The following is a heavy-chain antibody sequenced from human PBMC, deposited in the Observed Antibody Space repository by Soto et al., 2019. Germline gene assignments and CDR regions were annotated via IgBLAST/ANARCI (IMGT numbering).Heavy chain of an antibody. CDR3: AHLMITYGGVIADDAFDV. CDR2: IYWDNDK. D-gene: IGHD3-16*02. CDR1: GFSLTTRQVG. Sequence: KESGPTLVDPTQTLTLTCTFSGFSLTTRQVGVGWIRQPPGQALEWLAVIYWDNDKRYSPSLERRLTITKDTSKNQVVLTMTNMDPMDTATYYCAHLMITYGGVIADDAFDVWGQGTMVTVSS. V-gene: IGHV2-5*02. J-gene: IGHJ3*01.